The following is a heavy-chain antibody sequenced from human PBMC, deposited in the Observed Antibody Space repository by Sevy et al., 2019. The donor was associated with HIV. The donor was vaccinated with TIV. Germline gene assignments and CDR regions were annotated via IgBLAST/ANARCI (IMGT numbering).Heavy chain of an antibody. D-gene: IGHD5-18*01. V-gene: IGHV3-21*01. J-gene: IGHJ6*02. CDR2: ISSSSSYI. Sequence: GGSLRLSCAASGFTFSSYSMNWVRQAPGKGLEWVSSISSSSSYIYYADSVKGRFTISRDNAKNSLYLQMNSLRAEDTAVYYCARGIQDPYYYYGMDVWGQGTTVTVSS. CDR1: GFTFSSYS. CDR3: ARGIQDPYYYYGMDV.